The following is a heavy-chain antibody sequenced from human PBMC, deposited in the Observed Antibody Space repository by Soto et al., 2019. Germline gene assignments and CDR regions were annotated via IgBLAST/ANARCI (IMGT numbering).Heavy chain of an antibody. CDR2: SSGSGSGGST. CDR3: AKDIASRSWEFHFDY. CDR1: GFTFTNYA. J-gene: IGHJ4*02. Sequence: GGSLRLSCAASGFTFTNYAMTWVRQAPGKRLEWVSISSGSGSGGSTNYADSVKGRFTISRDNSKNTLYLQMNSLRVEDTALYYCAKDIASRSWEFHFDYWGQGTLVTVSS. D-gene: IGHD3-10*01. V-gene: IGHV3-23*01.